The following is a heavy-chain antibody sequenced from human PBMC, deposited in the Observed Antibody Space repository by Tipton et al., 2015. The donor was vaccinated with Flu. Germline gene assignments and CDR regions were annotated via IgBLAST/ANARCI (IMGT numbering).Heavy chain of an antibody. CDR3: AGRTTGTTKYFDS. D-gene: IGHD4-17*01. CDR1: GASFGSGYY. J-gene: IGHJ4*02. Sequence: TLSLTCSVSGASFGSGYYWGWIRQPPGKGLEWIGNIHRSGSTYYNPSLRSRVTISVDTSKNQFSLRLTSVTAADTAVYYCAGRTTGTTKYFDSWGQGTLVTVSS. V-gene: IGHV4-38-2*01. CDR2: IHRSGST.